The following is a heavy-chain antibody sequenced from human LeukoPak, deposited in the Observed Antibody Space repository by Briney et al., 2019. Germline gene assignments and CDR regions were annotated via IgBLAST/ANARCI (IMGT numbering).Heavy chain of an antibody. Sequence: GGSLRLSCAASGFTFSSYGMHWVRQVPGKGLEWVAVISYDGSNKYYADSVKGRFTISRDNSKNTLYLQMNSLRAEDTAVYYCAKQRSDYYDSSGSPLVPYYFDYWGQGTLVTVSS. D-gene: IGHD3-22*01. J-gene: IGHJ4*02. CDR3: AKQRSDYYDSSGSPLVPYYFDY. CDR2: ISYDGSNK. V-gene: IGHV3-30*18. CDR1: GFTFSSYG.